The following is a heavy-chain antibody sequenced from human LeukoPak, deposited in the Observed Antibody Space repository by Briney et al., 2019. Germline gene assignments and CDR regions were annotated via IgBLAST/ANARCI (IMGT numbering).Heavy chain of an antibody. CDR2: TSASGSST. Sequence: GGSLRLSCAASGFTFSSYAVSWVRQAPAKGLEWVSTTSASGSSTYYADSVQGRFTISRDNSKKTVYLQMNSLRAEDTAVYYCAKGGWNNWFDPWGQGTLVIVSS. CDR3: AKGGWNNWFDP. J-gene: IGHJ5*02. V-gene: IGHV3-23*01. CDR1: GFTFSSYA. D-gene: IGHD6-19*01.